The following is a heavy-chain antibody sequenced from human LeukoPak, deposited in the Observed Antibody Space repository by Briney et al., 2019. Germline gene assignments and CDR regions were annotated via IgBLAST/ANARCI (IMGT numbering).Heavy chain of an antibody. V-gene: IGHV5-51*01. D-gene: IGHD5-24*01. Sequence: TRYSPSFQGQVTISADKSISTAYLQWSSLKASDTAMYYCARRGLGRTDRDGYNQDAFDIWGQGTMVTVSS. CDR3: ARRGLGRTDRDGYNQDAFDI. J-gene: IGHJ3*02. CDR2: T.